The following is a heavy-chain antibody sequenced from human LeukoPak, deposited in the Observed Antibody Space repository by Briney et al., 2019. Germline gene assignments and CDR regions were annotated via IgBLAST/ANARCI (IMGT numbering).Heavy chain of an antibody. D-gene: IGHD5-24*01. J-gene: IGHJ5*02. Sequence: ASVKVSCKASGYTFTSYVMHWVRQAPGQRLEWMGWINAGNGNTKYSQKFQGRVTITRDTSASTAYMELSSLRSEDTAVYYCARGRDSLQARSFDPWGQGTLVTVSS. V-gene: IGHV1-3*01. CDR2: INAGNGNT. CDR3: ARGRDSLQARSFDP. CDR1: GYTFTSYV.